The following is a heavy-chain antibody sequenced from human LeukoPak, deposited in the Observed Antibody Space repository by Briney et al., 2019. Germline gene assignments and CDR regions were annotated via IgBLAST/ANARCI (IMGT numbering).Heavy chain of an antibody. CDR1: GGSIRSGDYY. D-gene: IGHD5-12*01. CDR3: ARFGRYSGYDKGFDY. CDR2: IYHSGST. Sequence: PSETLSLTCTISGGSIRSGDYYWNWIRQPPGKGLEWIGYIYHSGSTYYNPSLKSRVTISVDKPKNQFSLKLSSVTAADTAVYYCARFGRYSGYDKGFDYWGQGTLVTVSS. J-gene: IGHJ4*02. V-gene: IGHV4-30-4*08.